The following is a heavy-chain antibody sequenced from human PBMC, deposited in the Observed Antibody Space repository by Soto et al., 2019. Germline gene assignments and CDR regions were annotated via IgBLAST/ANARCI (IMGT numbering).Heavy chain of an antibody. V-gene: IGHV2-5*02. D-gene: IGHD1-26*01. CDR1: GFSLTNSGVG. CDR2: IYWDNDR. CDR3: AHRVSYSAWEVGWFDS. J-gene: IGHJ5*01. Sequence: QITLKESGPTLVEPTQTLTLTCSFSGFSLTNSGVGVGWFRQAPGKALECLGIIYWDNDRRYNPSLKTRLTITKDTSKNQVVLSMTYMEPVDTGTYYCAHRVSYSAWEVGWFDSWGQGTTVTVS.